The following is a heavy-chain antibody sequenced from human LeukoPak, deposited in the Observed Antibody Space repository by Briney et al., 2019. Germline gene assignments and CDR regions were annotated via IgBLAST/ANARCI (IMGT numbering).Heavy chain of an antibody. CDR3: ATAGPISGRHNYFDS. CDR1: GGSISSYY. Sequence: SETLSLTCTVSGGSISSYYWSWIRQPAGKGLEWIGRIYSGGSTNYNPSLKSRVTMSVDTPKNQFSLKLTSVTAADTAVYYCATAGPISGRHNYFDSWGQGTLVTVSS. D-gene: IGHD3-10*01. CDR2: IYSGGST. V-gene: IGHV4-4*07. J-gene: IGHJ4*02.